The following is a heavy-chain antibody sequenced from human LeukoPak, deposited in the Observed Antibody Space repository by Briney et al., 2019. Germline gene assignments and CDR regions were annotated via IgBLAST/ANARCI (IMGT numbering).Heavy chain of an antibody. J-gene: IGHJ4*02. Sequence: PSQTLSLTCTVSGGSISSGGYYWSWIRQPPGKGLEWIGEIYQSESTTYNPSLKSRVTIAMDKSKNHFSLELTFVTAADTAVYYCVRNGDYCLENWGQGTLVTVSS. CDR3: VRNGDYCLEN. CDR2: IYQSEST. V-gene: IGHV4-31*09. D-gene: IGHD3-3*01. CDR1: GGSISSGGYY.